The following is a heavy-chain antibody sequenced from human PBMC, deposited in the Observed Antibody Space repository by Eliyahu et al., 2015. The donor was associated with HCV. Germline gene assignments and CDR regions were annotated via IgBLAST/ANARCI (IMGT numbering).Heavy chain of an antibody. D-gene: IGHD3-22*01. CDR1: GFSLSTSGVG. J-gene: IGHJ4*02. Sequence: QITLKESGPTLVKPTQTLTLTCTFSGFSLSTSGVGVGWIRQPPGKALEWLALIYWDDDKRYSPSLKSRLTITKDTSKNQVVLTMTNMDPVDTATYYCAHWAYYYDSSGYYLDYWGQGTLVTVSS. CDR3: AHWAYYYDSSGYYLDY. CDR2: IYWDDDK. V-gene: IGHV2-5*02.